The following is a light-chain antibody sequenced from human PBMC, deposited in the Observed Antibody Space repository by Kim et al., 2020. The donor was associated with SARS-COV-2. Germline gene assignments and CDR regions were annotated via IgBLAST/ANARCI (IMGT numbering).Light chain of an antibody. CDR1: SGSIVSNY. CDR2: EDD. CDR3: QSYYVSNQV. J-gene: IGLJ2*01. V-gene: IGLV6-57*03. Sequence: GKTVTTSCTRRSGSIVSNYVQWYQQRPGSAPTTVIYEDDQRPSGVPDRFSGSIDRSSNSASLTISGLMPEDEADYYCQSYYVSNQVFGGGTQLTVL.